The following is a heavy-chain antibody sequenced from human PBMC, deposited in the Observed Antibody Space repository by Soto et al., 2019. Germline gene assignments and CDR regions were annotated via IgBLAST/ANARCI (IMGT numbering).Heavy chain of an antibody. CDR1: GGSSSSSSYY. D-gene: IGHD6-6*01. CDR2: IYYSGST. J-gene: IGHJ3*02. CDR3: ARDLSSSYAFDI. V-gene: IGHV4-61*01. Sequence: SETLSLTCTVSGGSSSSSSYYWGWIRQPPGKGLEWIGYIYYSGSTNYNPSLKSRVTISVDTSKNQFSLKLSSVTAADTAVYYCARDLSSSYAFDIWGQGTMVTVSS.